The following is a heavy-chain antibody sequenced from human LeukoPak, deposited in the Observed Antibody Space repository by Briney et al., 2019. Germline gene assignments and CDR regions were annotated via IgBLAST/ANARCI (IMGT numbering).Heavy chain of an antibody. J-gene: IGHJ6*02. CDR2: ISAYNGNT. CDR1: GYTFTSYG. V-gene: IGHV1-18*01. D-gene: IGHD2-2*01. Sequence: ASVKVSCKASGYTFTSYGISWVRQAPGQGLEWMGWISAYNGNTNYAQKLQGRVTMTTDTSTSTAYMELRSLRSDDTAVYYCARVFSRDYYYYGMDVWGQGTTVTVSS. CDR3: ARVFSRDYYYYGMDV.